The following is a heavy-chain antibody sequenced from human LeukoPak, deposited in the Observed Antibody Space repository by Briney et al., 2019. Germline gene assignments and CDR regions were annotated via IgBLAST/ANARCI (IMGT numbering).Heavy chain of an antibody. CDR3: ARGSGQLGYYYYYGMDV. J-gene: IGHJ6*02. V-gene: IGHV4-38-2*01. D-gene: IGHD6-6*01. Sequence: SETLSLTCAVSGYSISSGYYWGWIRQPPGKGLEWIGSIYHSGSTNYNPSLKSRVTISVDTSKNQFSLKLSSVTAADTAVYYCARGSGQLGYYYYYGMDVWGQGTTVTVSS. CDR1: GYSISSGYY. CDR2: IYHSGST.